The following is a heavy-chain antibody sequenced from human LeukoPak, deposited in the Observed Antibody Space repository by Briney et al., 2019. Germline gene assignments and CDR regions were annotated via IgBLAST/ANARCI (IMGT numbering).Heavy chain of an antibody. CDR3: AREDRAGGATTFDY. CDR2: IYSGGST. D-gene: IGHD1-26*01. CDR1: GFTVSSNY. V-gene: IGHV3-53*01. J-gene: IGHJ4*02. Sequence: PGGSLRLSCAASGFTVSSNYMSWVRQAPGKGLEWVSVIYSGGSTYYADSVKGRFTISRDNSKNTLYLQMNSLRAEDTAVYYCAREDRAGGATTFDYWGQGTLVTVSS.